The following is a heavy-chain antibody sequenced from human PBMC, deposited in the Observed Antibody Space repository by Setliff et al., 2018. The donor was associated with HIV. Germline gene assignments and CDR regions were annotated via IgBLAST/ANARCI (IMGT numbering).Heavy chain of an antibody. V-gene: IGHV4-39*01. D-gene: IGHD3-10*01. Sequence: SETLSLTCTVSGGFTRTSGYYWGWIRQPPGKGREWIGSIYSSGSTYYNPSLKSRVSISVDTSKNQFSLKLRSVTAADTAVYYCATSAESGFGIHWGVFNIWGQGTRVTVSS. CDR3: ATSAESGFGIHWGVFNI. CDR2: IYSSGST. CDR1: GGFTRTSGYY. J-gene: IGHJ3*02.